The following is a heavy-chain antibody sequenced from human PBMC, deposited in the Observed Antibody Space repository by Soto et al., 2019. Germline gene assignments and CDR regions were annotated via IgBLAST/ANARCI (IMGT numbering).Heavy chain of an antibody. J-gene: IGHJ4*02. D-gene: IGHD6-6*01. Sequence: GGSLRLSCAASGFTFSGSTLRWVRQASGKGLEWVGRIRNKANSYATAYAASVKGRFTISRDDSKNTAYLQMNSLKTEDTAVYYCTREYSSSSFPDYWGQGTLVTVSS. V-gene: IGHV3-73*01. CDR2: IRNKANSYAT. CDR1: GFTFSGST. CDR3: TREYSSSSFPDY.